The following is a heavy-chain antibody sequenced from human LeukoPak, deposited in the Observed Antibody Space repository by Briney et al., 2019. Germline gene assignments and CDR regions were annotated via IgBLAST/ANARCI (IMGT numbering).Heavy chain of an antibody. J-gene: IGHJ4*02. CDR3: ARALDSLGGLSLPDY. CDR1: GYPFTNYA. CDR2: IHPSTGNP. D-gene: IGHD3-16*02. V-gene: IGHV7-4-1*02. Sequence: GASVKISCKASGYPFTNYAMNWVRQAPGQGLEWMGWIHPSTGNPAYAPGFRGRFVFSLDTSVTTTYLQISGLKAEDTAVYFCARALDSLGGLSLPDYWGQGTLVAVSS.